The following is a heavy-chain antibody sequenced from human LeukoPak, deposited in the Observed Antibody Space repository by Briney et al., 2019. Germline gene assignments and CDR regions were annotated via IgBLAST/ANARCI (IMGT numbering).Heavy chain of an antibody. CDR2: ISYDGSNK. V-gene: IGHV3-30-3*01. D-gene: IGHD3-22*01. J-gene: IGHJ4*02. CDR1: GFTFSSYA. Sequence: PGRSLRLSCAASGFTFSSYAMHWVRQAPGKGLEWVAVISYDGSNKYYADSVKGRFTISRDNSKNTLYLQMNSLRAEDTAVYYCAKDLHYDSSGMGFDYWGQGTLVTVSS. CDR3: AKDLHYDSSGMGFDY.